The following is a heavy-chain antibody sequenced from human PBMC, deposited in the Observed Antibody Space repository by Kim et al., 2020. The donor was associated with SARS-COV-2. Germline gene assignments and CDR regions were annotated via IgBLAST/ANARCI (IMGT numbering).Heavy chain of an antibody. D-gene: IGHD6-19*01. J-gene: IGHJ4*02. V-gene: IGHV1-2*06. CDR1: GYTFTGYY. CDR2: INPNSGST. CDR3: ATGIVVGGRGAYFDF. Sequence: ASVKVSCKASGYTFTGYYMHWVRQAPGQGLEWMGRINPNSGSTNYAQNFQGRVTMARYTSISTAYMELSRLRSDDTAVYYCATGIVVGGRGAYFDFWGQGTLVTDSS.